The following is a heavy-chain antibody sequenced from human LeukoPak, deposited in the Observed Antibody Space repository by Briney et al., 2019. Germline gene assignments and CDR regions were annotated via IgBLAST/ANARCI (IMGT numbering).Heavy chain of an antibody. V-gene: IGHV4-34*01. CDR2: INHSGST. D-gene: IGHD4-17*01. CDR3: ARSSRDGEVY. J-gene: IGHJ4*02. CDR1: GGPFSGYY. Sequence: PSETLSLTCAVYGGPFSGYYWSWFRQPPGKGLEWIGEINHSGSTNYNPSLKSRVTISVDTSKNQFSLKLSSVTAADTAVYYCARSSRDGEVYWGQGTLVTVSS.